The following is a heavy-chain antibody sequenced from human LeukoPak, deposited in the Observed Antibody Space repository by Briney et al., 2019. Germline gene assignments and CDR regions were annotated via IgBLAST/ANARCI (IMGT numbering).Heavy chain of an antibody. V-gene: IGHV3-9*01. CDR1: GFSFDDYA. CDR2: TSWNSGSI. J-gene: IGHJ4*02. D-gene: IGHD6-13*01. CDR3: AKGYSSSWSLPFDY. Sequence: GGSLRLSCAASGFSFDDYAMHWGRQAPGKGLEWVSGTSWNSGSIGYADSVKGRFTISKDNVKNSLYLHMNTLRAEDTAFYYCAKGYSSSWSLPFDYWGQGTLVTVSS.